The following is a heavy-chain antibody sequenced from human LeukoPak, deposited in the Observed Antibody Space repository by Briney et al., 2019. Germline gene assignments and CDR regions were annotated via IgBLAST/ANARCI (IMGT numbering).Heavy chain of an antibody. CDR1: SGSISSSSYY. CDR2: IYYSGST. D-gene: IGHD3-10*01. CDR3: ARIRSWFSTITMVRGDKYPPYYFDY. V-gene: IGHV4-39*01. Sequence: PSETLSLTCTVSSGSISSSSYYWAWIRQPPGKGLECIGSIYYSGSTSYNPSLKSRVTISVDTSKNQFSLKLSSVTAADTAVYYCARIRSWFSTITMVRGDKYPPYYFDYWGQGTLVTVSS. J-gene: IGHJ4*02.